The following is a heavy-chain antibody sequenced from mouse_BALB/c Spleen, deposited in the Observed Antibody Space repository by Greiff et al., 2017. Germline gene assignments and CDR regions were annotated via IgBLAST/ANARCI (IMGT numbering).Heavy chain of an antibody. CDR1: GFTFSSYA. D-gene: IGHD1-1*01. CDR3: ARGPNYGSLDY. V-gene: IGHV5-6-5*01. J-gene: IGHJ2*01. Sequence: DVKLVESGGGLVKPGGSLKLSCAASGFTFSSYAMSWVRQTPEKRLEWVASISSGGSTYYPDSVKGRFTISRDNARNILYLQMSSLRSEDTAMYYCARGPNYGSLDYWGQGTTLTVSS. CDR2: ISSGGST.